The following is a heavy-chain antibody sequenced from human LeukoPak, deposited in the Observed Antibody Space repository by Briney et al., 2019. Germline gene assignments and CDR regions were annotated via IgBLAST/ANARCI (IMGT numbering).Heavy chain of an antibody. J-gene: IGHJ4*02. CDR2: INPSGGST. CDR3: ARDSRLRGSRDGYNFDY. V-gene: IGHV1-46*01. Sequence: GASVKVSCKASGYTFTSYYMHWVRQAPGQGLEWMGIINPSGGSTSYVQKFQGRVTMTRDMSTSTAYMELSSLRSEDTAVYYCARDSRLRGSRDGYNFDYWGQGTLVTVSS. CDR1: GYTFTSYY. D-gene: IGHD5-24*01.